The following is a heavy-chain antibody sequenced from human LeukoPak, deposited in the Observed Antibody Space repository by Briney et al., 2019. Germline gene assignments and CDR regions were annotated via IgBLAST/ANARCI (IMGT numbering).Heavy chain of an antibody. CDR3: ARVQKRDGYNLLSSFAFDI. Sequence: PSETLSLTCTVSGGSISSSSYYWGWIRQPPGKGLEWIGSIYYSGSTYYNPSLKSRVTISVDTSKNQFSLKLSSVTAADTAVYYCARVQKRDGYNLLSSFAFDIWGQGTMVTVSS. D-gene: IGHD5-24*01. V-gene: IGHV4-39*07. J-gene: IGHJ3*02. CDR1: GGSISSSSYY. CDR2: IYYSGST.